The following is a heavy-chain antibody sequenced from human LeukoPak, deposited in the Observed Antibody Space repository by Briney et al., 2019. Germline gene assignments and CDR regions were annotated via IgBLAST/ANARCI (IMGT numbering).Heavy chain of an antibody. J-gene: IGHJ4*02. CDR2: INHSEST. V-gene: IGHV4-34*01. CDR3: ASADYDILTGYQY. Sequence: SETLSLTCAVYGGSFSGYYWSWIRQPPGKGLEWIGEINHSESTNYNPSLKSRVTISVDTSKNQFSLKLSSVTAADTAVYYCASADYDILTGYQYWGQGTLVTVSS. CDR1: GGSFSGYY. D-gene: IGHD3-9*01.